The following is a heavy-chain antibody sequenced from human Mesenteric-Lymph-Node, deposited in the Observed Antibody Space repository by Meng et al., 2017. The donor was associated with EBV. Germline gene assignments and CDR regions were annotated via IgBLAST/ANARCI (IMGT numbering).Heavy chain of an antibody. CDR1: GYTFTNYG. D-gene: IGHD5-24*01. V-gene: IGHV1-18*01. CDR3: ARDGSGDGYTFDY. J-gene: IGHJ4*02. CDR2: ISPYNGNT. Sequence: QVQLVESGAEVKKPGAPVKVSYKASGYTFTNYGINWVRQAPGQGIEWMGGISPYNGNTYSAQKFQGRVTMTTDTSTDTAYIELRSLRSDDTAVYSCARDGSGDGYTFDYWGQGTLVTVSS.